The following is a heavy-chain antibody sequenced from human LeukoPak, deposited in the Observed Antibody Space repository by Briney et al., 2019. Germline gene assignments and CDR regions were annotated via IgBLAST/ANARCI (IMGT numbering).Heavy chain of an antibody. V-gene: IGHV3-48*01. J-gene: IGHJ5*02. Sequence: PGGSLRLSCAASGLTFSSYTMNWVRQAPGKGPEWVAYITASDTTKYYADSVKGRFTISRDNAKKSLLLQMNSLRAEDTAVYYCAAASAFSSSWRSWGQGTVVSVSS. CDR2: ITASDTTK. CDR1: GLTFSSYT. CDR3: AAASAFSSSWRS. D-gene: IGHD6-13*01.